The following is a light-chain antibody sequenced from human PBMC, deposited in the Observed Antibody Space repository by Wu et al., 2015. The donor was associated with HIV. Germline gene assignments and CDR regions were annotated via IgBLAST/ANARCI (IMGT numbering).Light chain of an antibody. J-gene: IGKJ1*01. CDR2: AAS. CDR3: QKYNTAPWT. V-gene: IGKV1-27*01. CDR1: QDIGDS. Sequence: DVEMTQSPSSLSASVGDRITITCRASQDIGDSLAWYQHIPGKVPRLLIFAASTLQSGVPARFSGSRSGADFTLTIKALQPEDVATYYCQKYNTAPWTFGQGTKVEMK.